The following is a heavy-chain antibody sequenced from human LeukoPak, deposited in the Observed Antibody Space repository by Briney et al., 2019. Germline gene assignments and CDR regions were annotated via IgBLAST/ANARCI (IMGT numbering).Heavy chain of an antibody. CDR2: ISSSSSYI. CDR3: AREWGAGGSYFDY. D-gene: IGHD3-16*01. Sequence: GGSLRLSCAASGFTFSSYSMNWVRPAPGKGLEWVSSISSSSSYIYYADSVKGRFTISRDNAKNSLYLQMNSLRAEDTAVYYCAREWGAGGSYFDYWGQGTLVTVSS. V-gene: IGHV3-21*01. J-gene: IGHJ4*02. CDR1: GFTFSSYS.